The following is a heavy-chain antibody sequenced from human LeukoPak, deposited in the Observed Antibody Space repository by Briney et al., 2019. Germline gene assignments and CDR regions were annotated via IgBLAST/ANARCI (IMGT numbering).Heavy chain of an antibody. V-gene: IGHV3-11*01. Sequence: PGGSLRLSCAASGFTFSDYCMSWIRQAPGKGLEWVSYISSSGSTIYYADSVKGRFTISRDNAKNSLYLQMNSLRAEDTAVYYCAREVRSSGYRGYFQHWGQGTLVTVSS. CDR1: GFTFSDYC. J-gene: IGHJ1*01. CDR3: AREVRSSGYRGYFQH. D-gene: IGHD3-22*01. CDR2: ISSSGSTI.